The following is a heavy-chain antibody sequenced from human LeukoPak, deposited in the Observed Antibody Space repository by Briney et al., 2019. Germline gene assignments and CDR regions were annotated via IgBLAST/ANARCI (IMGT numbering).Heavy chain of an antibody. CDR3: AATGYSSGRYYFDY. V-gene: IGHV1-69*06. D-gene: IGHD6-19*01. J-gene: IGHJ4*02. Sequence: SVKVSCKASGGTFISYAISWVRQAPGQGLGWMGGIIPIFGTANYAQKFQGRVTITADKSTSTAYMELSSLRYEDTAVYYCAATGYSSGRYYFDYWGQGTLVTVSS. CDR2: IIPIFGTA. CDR1: GGTFISYA.